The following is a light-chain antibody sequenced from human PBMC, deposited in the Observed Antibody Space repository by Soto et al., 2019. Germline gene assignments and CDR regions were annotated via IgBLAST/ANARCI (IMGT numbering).Light chain of an antibody. CDR2: GAF. CDR3: QHYGSSWT. Sequence: EIVLTQSPGTLSLSPGERATLSCRASQSVSSSYLAWYQQKPGQAPRLLIYGAFSRATGIPDRFSGSGSGTDFTLTISRLEPEDFAVYYCQHYGSSWTFGQGTKVDIK. J-gene: IGKJ1*01. CDR1: QSVSSSY. V-gene: IGKV3-20*01.